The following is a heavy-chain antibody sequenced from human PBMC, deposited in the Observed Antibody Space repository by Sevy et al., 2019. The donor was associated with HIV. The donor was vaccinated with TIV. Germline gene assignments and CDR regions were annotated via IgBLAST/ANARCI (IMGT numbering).Heavy chain of an antibody. Sequence: GGSLRLSCTASGFTFGDYAMSWFRQAPGNGLEWVGFIRSKAYGGTTEYAASVKGRFTISRDDSKSIAYLQMNSLKTEDTAVYYCTRDFSSGWYRYYFDYSGQRTMVTVSS. CDR2: IRSKAYGGTT. J-gene: IGHJ4*02. CDR3: TRDFSSGWYRYYFDY. V-gene: IGHV3-49*03. D-gene: IGHD6-19*01. CDR1: GFTFGDYA.